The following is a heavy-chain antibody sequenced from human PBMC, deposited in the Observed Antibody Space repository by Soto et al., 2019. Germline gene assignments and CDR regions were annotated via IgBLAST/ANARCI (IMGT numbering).Heavy chain of an antibody. CDR2: IHSSGST. CDR1: GASMNSYH. CDR3: ARDQGVAAAGINWFDP. D-gene: IGHD6-13*01. V-gene: IGHV4-4*07. J-gene: IGHJ5*02. Sequence: SETLSLTCTVSGASMNSYHWSWIRQPAGKGLEWIGHIHSSGSTNYNPSLKSRVTMSVDTSKNQFSLRLMSLTAADTAVYYCARDQGVAAAGINWFDPWGQGYLVTVSS.